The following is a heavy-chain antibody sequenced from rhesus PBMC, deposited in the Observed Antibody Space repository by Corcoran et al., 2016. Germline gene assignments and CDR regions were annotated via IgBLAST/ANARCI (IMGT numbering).Heavy chain of an antibody. D-gene: IGHD3-34*01. CDR2: IYANSVTT. J-gene: IGHJ5-1*01. CDR3: ASPFERGRFEV. V-gene: IGHV4S9*01. Sequence: QVRLQESGPGLGKSSETLSLTCPVSGGSMSEMSFWNWVRQPPGKGLEWIGNIYANSVTTYNPSLKSRVTISKDTSNNQFFLKVTAVTAADTAVYYCASPFERGRFEVWGAGILVTVSS. CDR1: GGSMSEMSF.